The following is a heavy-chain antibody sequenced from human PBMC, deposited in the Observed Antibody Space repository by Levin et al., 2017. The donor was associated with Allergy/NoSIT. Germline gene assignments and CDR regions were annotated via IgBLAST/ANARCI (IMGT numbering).Heavy chain of an antibody. V-gene: IGHV1-2*02. J-gene: IGHJ2*01. CDR1: GYTFTGYY. CDR3: ARDRLPIVVVTAIRPIWYFDL. CDR2: INPNSGGT. Sequence: ASVKVSCKASGYTFTGYYMHWVRQAPGQGLEWMGWINPNSGGTNYAQKFQGRVTMTRDTSISTAYMELSRLRSDDTAVYYCARDRLPIVVVTAIRPIWYFDLWGRGTLVTVSS. D-gene: IGHD2-21*02.